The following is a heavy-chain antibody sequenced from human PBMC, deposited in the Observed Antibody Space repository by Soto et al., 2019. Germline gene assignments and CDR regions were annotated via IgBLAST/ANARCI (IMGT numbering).Heavy chain of an antibody. CDR3: ARDRGIAARPGRYYYYGMDV. Sequence: PSETLSLTCTVSGGSISSYYWSWIRQPPGKGLEWIGYIYYSGSTNYNPSLKSRVTISVDTSKNQFSLKLSSVTAADTAVYYCARDRGIAARPGRYYYYGMDVWGQGTTVTVSS. J-gene: IGHJ6*02. CDR1: GGSISSYY. CDR2: IYYSGST. D-gene: IGHD6-6*01. V-gene: IGHV4-59*01.